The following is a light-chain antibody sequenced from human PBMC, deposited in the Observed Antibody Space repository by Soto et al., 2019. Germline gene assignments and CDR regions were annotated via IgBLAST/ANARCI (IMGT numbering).Light chain of an antibody. CDR2: GNN. Sequence: QSVLTQPPSVSGAPGQRVTISCTGSSSNIGAGYDVHWYQQLPGTAPNLLIYGNNTRPSGVPDRFSGSKSGTSASLAITGLQAEDEADYYGQSYDSSLSGLVFGTGTKVTVL. CDR1: SSNIGAGYD. J-gene: IGLJ1*01. CDR3: QSYDSSLSGLV. V-gene: IGLV1-40*01.